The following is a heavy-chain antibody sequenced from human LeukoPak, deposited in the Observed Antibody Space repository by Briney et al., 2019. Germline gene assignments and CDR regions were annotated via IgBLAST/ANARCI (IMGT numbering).Heavy chain of an antibody. V-gene: IGHV1-2*02. CDR1: GYTFTGYY. CDR3: ARVRDYYDSSGYYIDY. J-gene: IGHJ4*02. CDR2: INPNSGGT. Sequence: GASVKVSCKASGYTFTGYYMHWVRQAPGQGLEWMGWINPNSGGTNYAQKFQGRVTMTRDTSISTAYMELSSLRSDDTAVYYCARVRDYYDSSGYYIDYWGQGTLVTVSS. D-gene: IGHD3-22*01.